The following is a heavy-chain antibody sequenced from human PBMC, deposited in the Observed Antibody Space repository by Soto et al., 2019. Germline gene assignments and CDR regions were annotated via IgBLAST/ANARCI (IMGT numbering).Heavy chain of an antibody. Sequence: QVQLQESGPGLVNPSGTLSLTCAVSGDSISSDNLWSWVRQPPGKGLEWIGEIYHSGDTNYNPSLKNRLTISVDKSKNQFSLKLSSVTAADTAVYYCARDHERELPGNWGQGTLVTVSS. J-gene: IGHJ4*02. CDR3: ARDHERELPGN. D-gene: IGHD1-26*01. V-gene: IGHV4-4*02. CDR2: IYHSGDT. CDR1: GDSISSDNL.